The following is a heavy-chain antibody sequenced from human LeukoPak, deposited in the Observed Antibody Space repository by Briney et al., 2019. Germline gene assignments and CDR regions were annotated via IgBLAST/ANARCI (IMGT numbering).Heavy chain of an antibody. CDR2: INHSGST. D-gene: IGHD2-2*01. J-gene: IGHJ5*02. CDR3: ARLQKDIVVVPAAQAWSDP. Sequence: SETLSLTCAVYGGSFSGYYWSWIRQPPGKGLEWIGEINHSGSTNYNPSLKSRVTISVDTSKNQFSLKLSSVTAADTAVYYCARLQKDIVVVPAAQAWSDPWGQGTLVTVSS. CDR1: GGSFSGYY. V-gene: IGHV4-34*01.